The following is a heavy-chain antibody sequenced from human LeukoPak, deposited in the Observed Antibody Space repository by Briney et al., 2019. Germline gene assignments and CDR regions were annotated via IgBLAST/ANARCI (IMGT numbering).Heavy chain of an antibody. D-gene: IGHD4-17*01. J-gene: IGHJ6*02. CDR1: GFTFSSYG. CDR2: IWYDGSNK. Sequence: GGSLRLSCAASGFTFSSYGMHWVRLAPGKGLEWVAVIWYDGSNKYYADSVKGRFTISRDNSKNTLYLQMNSLRDEDTAVYYCARDYGDYGMDVWGQGTTVTVSS. V-gene: IGHV3-33*01. CDR3: ARDYGDYGMDV.